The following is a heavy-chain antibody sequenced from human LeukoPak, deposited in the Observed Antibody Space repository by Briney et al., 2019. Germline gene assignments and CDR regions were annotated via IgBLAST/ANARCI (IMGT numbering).Heavy chain of an antibody. D-gene: IGHD2-21*02. CDR3: ASIFGGDQSDAFDI. Sequence: SETLSLTCTVSGGSISSYYWSWIRQPPGKGLEWIGYIYYSGSTNYNPSLKSRVTISVDTSKNQFSLKLSSVTAADTAVYYCASIFGGDQSDAFDIWGQGTMVTVSS. J-gene: IGHJ3*02. CDR1: GGSISSYY. V-gene: IGHV4-59*01. CDR2: IYYSGST.